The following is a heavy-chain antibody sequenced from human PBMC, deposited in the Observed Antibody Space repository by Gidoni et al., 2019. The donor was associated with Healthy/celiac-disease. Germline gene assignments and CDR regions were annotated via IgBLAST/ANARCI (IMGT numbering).Heavy chain of an antibody. J-gene: IGHJ1*01. V-gene: IGHV3-9*01. CDR2: ISWNSGSI. D-gene: IGHD4-4*01. CDR3: AKDIYSNYVGGRFQH. Sequence: EVQLVESGGGLVQPGRSLRLSCAASGFTFDDYAMHWVRQAPGKGLEWVSGISWNSGSIGYADSVKGRFTISRDNAKNSLYLQMNSLRAEDTALYYCAKDIYSNYVGGRFQHWGQGTLVTVSS. CDR1: GFTFDDYA.